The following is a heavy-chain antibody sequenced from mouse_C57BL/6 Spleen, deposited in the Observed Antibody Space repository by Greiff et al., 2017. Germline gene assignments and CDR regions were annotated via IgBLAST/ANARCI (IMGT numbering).Heavy chain of an antibody. J-gene: IGHJ2*01. Sequence: EVKLMESGGGLVKPGGSLKLSCAASGFTFSSYAMSWVRQTPEKRLEWVATISDGGSYTYYPDNVKGRFPISRDNSKNNLYLQMSHLKSEDTTMFYCAWDMMVTSFDYWGQGTTRTVSS. D-gene: IGHD2-3*01. CDR2: ISDGGSYT. V-gene: IGHV5-4*03. CDR1: GFTFSSYA. CDR3: AWDMMVTSFDY.